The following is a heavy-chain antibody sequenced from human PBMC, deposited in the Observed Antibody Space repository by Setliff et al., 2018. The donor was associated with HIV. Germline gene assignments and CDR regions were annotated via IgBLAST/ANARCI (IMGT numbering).Heavy chain of an antibody. CDR3: AKDKGQKYADY. CDR1: GGSISSYY. J-gene: IGHJ4*02. V-gene: IGHV4-59*01. Sequence: SETLSLTCTVSGGSISSYYWSWIRQPPGKGLEWIGSIYISGSTNYNPSLKSRVTISVDTSKNTLYLQMNSLRAEDTAVYYCAKDKGQKYADYWGQGTMVTAPQ. D-gene: IGHD3-10*01. CDR2: IYISGST.